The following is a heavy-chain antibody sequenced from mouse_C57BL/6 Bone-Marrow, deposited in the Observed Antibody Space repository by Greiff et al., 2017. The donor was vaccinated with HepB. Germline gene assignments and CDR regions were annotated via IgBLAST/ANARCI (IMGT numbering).Heavy chain of an antibody. V-gene: IGHV1-69*01. CDR2: IDPSDSYT. CDR3: ARVGLLRFAWFAY. Sequence: QVQLQQPGAELVMPGASVKLSCKASGYTFTSYWMHWVKQRPGQGLEWIGEIDPSDSYTNYNQKFKGKSTLTVDKSSSTAYMQLSSLTSEDAAVYYCARVGLLRFAWFAYGGQGTLVTVSA. J-gene: IGHJ3*01. CDR1: GYTFTSYW. D-gene: IGHD1-1*01.